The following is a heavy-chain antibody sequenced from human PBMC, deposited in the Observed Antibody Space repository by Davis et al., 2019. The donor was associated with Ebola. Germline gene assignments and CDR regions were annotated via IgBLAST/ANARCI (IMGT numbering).Heavy chain of an antibody. CDR2: ISYDGSNK. CDR3: ARQGLRSDY. J-gene: IGHJ4*02. Sequence: GESLKISCAASGFTFSSYAMHWVRQAPGKGLEWVAVISYDGSNKYYADSVKGRFTISRDNSKNTLYLQMNSLRAEDTAVYYCARQGLRSDYWGQGTLVTVSS. V-gene: IGHV3-30-3*01. D-gene: IGHD4-17*01. CDR1: GFTFSSYA.